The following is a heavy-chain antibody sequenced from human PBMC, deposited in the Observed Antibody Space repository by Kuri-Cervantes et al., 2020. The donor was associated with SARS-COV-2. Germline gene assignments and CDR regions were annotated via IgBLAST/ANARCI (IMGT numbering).Heavy chain of an antibody. V-gene: IGHV3-53*05. J-gene: IGHJ4*02. CDR1: GFTVSSNY. D-gene: IGHD3-3*01. Sequence: GESLKISCAASGFTVSSNYMSWVRQAPGKGLEWVSVIYSGGSTYYADSVKGRFTISRDNSKNTLYLQMNSLRAEDTAVYYCAKDPTGSVWSGYYNYWGRGTLVTVSS. CDR3: AKDPTGSVWSGYYNY. CDR2: IYSGGST.